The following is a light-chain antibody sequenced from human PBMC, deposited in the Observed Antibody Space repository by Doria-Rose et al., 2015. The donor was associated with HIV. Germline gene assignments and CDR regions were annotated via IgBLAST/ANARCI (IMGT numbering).Light chain of an antibody. CDR3: QQSHRIPFT. V-gene: IGKV1-39*01. J-gene: IGKJ3*01. CDR1: QTISGY. Sequence: VTITCRASQTISGYLNWYQQKPGKAPKLLIYAASSLQSGVPSRFSGSGSGTDFTLTISSLQPEDFATYYCQQSHRIPFTFGPGTKVDFK. CDR2: AAS.